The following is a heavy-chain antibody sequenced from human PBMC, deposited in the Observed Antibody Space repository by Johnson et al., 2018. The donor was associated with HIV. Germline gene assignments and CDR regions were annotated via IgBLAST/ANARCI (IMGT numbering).Heavy chain of an antibody. CDR3: TRDRSSIVVVLAAAS. CDR1: GFSFVDYT. V-gene: IGHV3-49*03. J-gene: IGHJ3*01. Sequence: VQLVESGGGLVQPGRSLSLSCTTSGFSFVDYTMSWFRQAPGKGLEWVGFIRSKAHCGTTEYAASVKGRFTISRDDSKSIAYLQMNSLKTEDTDVYYCTRDRSSIVVVLAAASWGQGTMVTVSS. CDR2: IRSKAHCGTT. D-gene: IGHD2-2*01.